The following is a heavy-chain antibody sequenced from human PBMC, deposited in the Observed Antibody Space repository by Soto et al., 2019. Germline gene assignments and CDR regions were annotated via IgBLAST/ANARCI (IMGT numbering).Heavy chain of an antibody. J-gene: IGHJ4*02. D-gene: IGHD5-18*01. CDR3: ARCRYSYGYDFDS. CDR1: GFTFSTYS. V-gene: IGHV3-48*02. CDR2: ISGTSSTI. Sequence: GGSLRLSCAASGFTFSTYSMNWVRQTPGKGLEWVSYISGTSSTIYYAGSVKGRFTVSRDIAKNSLFLQMNSLRDEDTAVYYCARCRYSYGYDFDSWGQGTLVTVSS.